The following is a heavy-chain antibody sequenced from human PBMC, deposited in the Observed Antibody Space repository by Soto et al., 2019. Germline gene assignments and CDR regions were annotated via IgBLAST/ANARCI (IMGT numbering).Heavy chain of an antibody. Sequence: ASVKVSCKASGGTFSSYAISWVRQAPGQGLEWMGGIIPIFGTANYAQKFQGRVTITADESTSTAYMELSSLRSEDAAVYYCARDPTPGYDFWSAYNWFDPWGQGTLVTVSS. CDR3: ARDPTPGYDFWSAYNWFDP. V-gene: IGHV1-69*13. D-gene: IGHD3-3*01. CDR1: GGTFSSYA. J-gene: IGHJ5*02. CDR2: IIPIFGTA.